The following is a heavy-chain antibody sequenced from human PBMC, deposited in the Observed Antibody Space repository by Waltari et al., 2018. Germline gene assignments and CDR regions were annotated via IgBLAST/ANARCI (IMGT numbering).Heavy chain of an antibody. CDR1: GDSISTNNYY. V-gene: IGHV4-39*07. J-gene: IGHJ3*02. CDR3: ARNKRGWFDAFDI. D-gene: IGHD6-19*01. Sequence: QLQLQESGPGLVEPSEPLSLTCTASGDSISTNNYYWGWIRQPRGTGLQWIGSIHYIGDTYYSSSLKSRVIISVDTTNNQFSLRLTSVTAADTAIYFCARNKRGWFDAFDIWGQGTAVTVSS. CDR2: IHYIGDT.